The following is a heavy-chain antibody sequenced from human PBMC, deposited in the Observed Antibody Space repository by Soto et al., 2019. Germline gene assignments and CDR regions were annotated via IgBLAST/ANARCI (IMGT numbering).Heavy chain of an antibody. V-gene: IGHV3-30-3*01. D-gene: IGHD4-17*01. Sequence: QVQLVESGGGVVQPGRSLRLSCAASGFTFSSYAMHWVRQAPGKGLERVAVISYDGSNKYYADSVKGRFTISRDNSKNTMYLQMNSLRAEDTAVYYCARDDHDYGGKGFLDYWGQGTLVTVSS. CDR1: GFTFSSYA. CDR3: ARDDHDYGGKGFLDY. J-gene: IGHJ4*02. CDR2: ISYDGSNK.